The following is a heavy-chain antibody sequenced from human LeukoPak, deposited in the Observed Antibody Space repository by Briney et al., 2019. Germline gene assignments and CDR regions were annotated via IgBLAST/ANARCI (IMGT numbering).Heavy chain of an antibody. D-gene: IGHD6-13*01. CDR1: GFTFDDYA. CDR3: AKAFPYSSSWYGVGAFDI. Sequence: GGSLRLSCAASGFTFDDYAMHWVRQAPGKGLEWVSGISWNSGSIGYADSVKGRFTISRDNAKNSLYLQMNSLRAEDTALYYCAKAFPYSSSWYGVGAFDIWGQGTMVTVSS. V-gene: IGHV3-9*01. J-gene: IGHJ3*02. CDR2: ISWNSGSI.